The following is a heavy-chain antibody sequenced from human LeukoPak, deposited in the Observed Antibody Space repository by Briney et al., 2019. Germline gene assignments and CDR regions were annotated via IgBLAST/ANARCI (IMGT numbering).Heavy chain of an antibody. V-gene: IGHV1-69*13. D-gene: IGHD3-9*01. CDR1: GGTFSSYA. CDR2: IIPIFGTA. J-gene: IGHJ3*01. CDR3: TTALNFDILTGLYQPIAAFDV. Sequence: SVKVSCKASGGTFSSYAISWVRQAPGQGLEWMGGIIPIFGTAKYAQKFQGRVTITADESTSTAYMELSSLITDDTGVYYCTTALNFDILTGLYQPIAAFDVWGQGTLVTVSS.